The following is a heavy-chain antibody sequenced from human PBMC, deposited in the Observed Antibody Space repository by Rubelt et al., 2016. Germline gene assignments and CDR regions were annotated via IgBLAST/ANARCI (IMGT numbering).Heavy chain of an antibody. J-gene: IGHJ4*02. CDR3: ASARSMVRGVIDY. CDR2: ISGSGGRS. Sequence: QPGRSLRLSCAASGFTFSHYAMCWVRQAPGKGLDWVSAISGSGGRSYYADSLKGRFTISRHNSKNPLYLQMDRLRAEDTAVYYCASARSMVRGVIDYWGQGTLVTVSS. V-gene: IGHV3-23*01. CDR1: GFTFSHYA. D-gene: IGHD3-10*01.